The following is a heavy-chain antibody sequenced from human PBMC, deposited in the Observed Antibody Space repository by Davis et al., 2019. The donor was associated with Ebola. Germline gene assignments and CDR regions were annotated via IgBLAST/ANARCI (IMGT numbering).Heavy chain of an antibody. CDR3: ARDGEVYAIYYYGMDV. D-gene: IGHD2-8*01. J-gene: IGHJ6*02. Sequence: AASVKVSCKASGYTFTSYAMHWVRQAPGQRLAWMGWINAGNGNTKYSQKFQGRVTITRDTSASTAYMELSSLRSEDTAVYYCARDGEVYAIYYYGMDVWGQGTTVTVSS. CDR2: INAGNGNT. V-gene: IGHV1-3*01. CDR1: GYTFTSYA.